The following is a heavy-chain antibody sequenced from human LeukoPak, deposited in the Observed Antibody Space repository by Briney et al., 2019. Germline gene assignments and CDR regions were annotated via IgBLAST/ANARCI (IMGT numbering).Heavy chain of an antibody. V-gene: IGHV3-23*01. Sequence: GGSLRLSCAASGFTFSSYAMSWVRQAPGKGLEWVSAISGSGGSTYYADSVKGRFTISRDSSKNTLYLQMNSLRAEDTAVYYCAKSTYGSPEGYWGQGTLVTVSS. J-gene: IGHJ4*02. D-gene: IGHD3-10*01. CDR3: AKSTYGSPEGY. CDR2: ISGSGGST. CDR1: GFTFSSYA.